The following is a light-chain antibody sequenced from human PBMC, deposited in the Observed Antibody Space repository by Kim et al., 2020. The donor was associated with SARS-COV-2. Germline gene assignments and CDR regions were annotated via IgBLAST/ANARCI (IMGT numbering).Light chain of an antibody. V-gene: IGKV3-20*01. J-gene: IGKJ1*01. CDR1: QSVSSNY. CDR2: DAS. CDR3: QHYGSSPGT. Sequence: SPGERPTLSCRASQSVSSNYLAWYQQKPGQAPRLFTYDASSRATGIPDRFSGSGSGTDFTLTISRLEPEDFAVYFCQHYGSSPGTFGQGTKVDIK.